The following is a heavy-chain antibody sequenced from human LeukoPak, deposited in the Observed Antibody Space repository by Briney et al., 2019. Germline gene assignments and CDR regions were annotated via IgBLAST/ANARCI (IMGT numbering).Heavy chain of an antibody. CDR2: INHSGST. CDR1: GGSFSGYY. J-gene: IGHJ4*02. Sequence: PSETLSLTCAVYGGSFSGYYWSWIRQPPGKGLEWIGEINHSGSTNYNPSLKSRVTISVDTSKNQFSLKLSSVTAADTAVYYCASTVAGTKDFDYWGQGTLVTVSS. CDR3: ASTVAGTKDFDY. V-gene: IGHV4-34*01. D-gene: IGHD6-19*01.